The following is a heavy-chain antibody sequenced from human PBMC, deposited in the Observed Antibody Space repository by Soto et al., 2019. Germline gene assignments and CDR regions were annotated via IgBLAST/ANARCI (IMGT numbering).Heavy chain of an antibody. Sequence: SETLSLTCTVSGGSISSSSYYWGWIRQPPGKGLEWIGSIYYSGSTYYNPSLKSRVTISVDTSKNQFSLKLSSVTAADTAVYYCARPKEIAPYYFDYWGQGTLVTVSS. V-gene: IGHV4-39*01. J-gene: IGHJ4*02. CDR3: ARPKEIAPYYFDY. D-gene: IGHD3-22*01. CDR2: IYYSGST. CDR1: GGSISSSSYY.